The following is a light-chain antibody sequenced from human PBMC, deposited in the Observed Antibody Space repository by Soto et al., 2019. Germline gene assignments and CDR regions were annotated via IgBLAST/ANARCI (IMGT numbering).Light chain of an antibody. J-gene: IGLJ3*02. CDR3: AAWDDSLSGVV. Sequence: QSVLTQPPSVSGTPGQRVTISCSGSSSNIGSNYVYWYQQLPGPAPKLLIYRNNQRPSGVPDRFSGSKSGTSASLAISGLRSEDEADYYCAAWDDSLSGVVFGGGTKVTVL. CDR2: RNN. CDR1: SSNIGSNY. V-gene: IGLV1-47*01.